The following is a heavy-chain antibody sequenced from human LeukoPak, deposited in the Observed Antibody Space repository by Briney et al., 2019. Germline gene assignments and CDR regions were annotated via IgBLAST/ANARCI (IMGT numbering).Heavy chain of an antibody. CDR2: INHSGST. V-gene: IGHV4-34*01. Sequence: KPSETLSLTCAIYGGSFSGYYWSWIRQPPGKGLEWIGEINHSGSTNYNPSLKSRVIISVDTSKNQFSLKLSSVTAADTAVYYCARGTAVAGSFDYWGQGTLVTVSS. D-gene: IGHD6-19*01. CDR3: ARGTAVAGSFDY. CDR1: GGSFSGYY. J-gene: IGHJ4*02.